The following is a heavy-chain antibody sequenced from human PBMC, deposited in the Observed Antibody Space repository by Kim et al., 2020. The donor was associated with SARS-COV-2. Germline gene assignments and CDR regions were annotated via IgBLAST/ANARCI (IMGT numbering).Heavy chain of an antibody. CDR3: SRRRQLWVAAGISYYYR. D-gene: IGHD6-13*01. Sequence: GGSLRLSCAASGFTFTTYSMSWVRQAPGKGLEWVAYIKQGGTERFYVDSVKGRFTISRDDAKNSLFLPTNSPGAEEPAAYYLSRRRQLWVAAGISYYYR. CDR1: GFTFTTYS. CDR2: IKQGGTER. V-gene: IGHV3-7*03. J-gene: IGHJ6*01.